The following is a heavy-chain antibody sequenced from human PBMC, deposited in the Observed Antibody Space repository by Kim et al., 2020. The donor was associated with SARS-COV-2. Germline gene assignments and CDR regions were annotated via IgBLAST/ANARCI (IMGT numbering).Heavy chain of an antibody. CDR3: ARGSRDVLLWFGGGFDY. CDR2: IIPIFGTA. D-gene: IGHD3-10*01. Sequence: SVKVSCKASGGTFSSYAIIWVRQAPGQGLEWMGGIIPIFGTANYAQKFQGRVTITADESTSTAYMELSSLRSEDTAVYYCARGSRDVLLWFGGGFDYWGQGTLVTVSS. V-gene: IGHV1-69*13. CDR1: GGTFSSYA. J-gene: IGHJ4*02.